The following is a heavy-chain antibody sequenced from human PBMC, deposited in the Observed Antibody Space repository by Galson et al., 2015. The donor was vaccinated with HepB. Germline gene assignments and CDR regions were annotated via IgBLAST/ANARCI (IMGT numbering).Heavy chain of an antibody. CDR3: AKADG. J-gene: IGHJ4*02. Sequence: SLRLSCAASGFTFDDYAMHWVRQAPGKGLEWVSGISWNSGSIGYADSVKGRFTISRDNAKNSLYPQMNSLRAEDTALYYCAKADGWGQGTLVTVSS. D-gene: IGHD2-8*01. V-gene: IGHV3-9*01. CDR1: GFTFDDYA. CDR2: ISWNSGSI.